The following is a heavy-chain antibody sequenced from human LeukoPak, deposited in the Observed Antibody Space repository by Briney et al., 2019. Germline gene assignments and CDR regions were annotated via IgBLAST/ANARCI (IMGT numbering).Heavy chain of an antibody. Sequence: SETLSLTCAVYGGSFSGYYWSWIRQPPGKGLERIGEINHSGSTNYNPSLKSRVTISVDTSKNQFSLKLSSVTAADTAVYYCARGLFSYDSSGYYYYFDYWGQGTLVTVSS. CDR1: GGSFSGYY. CDR3: ARGLFSYDSSGYYYYFDY. CDR2: INHSGST. D-gene: IGHD3-22*01. V-gene: IGHV4-34*01. J-gene: IGHJ4*02.